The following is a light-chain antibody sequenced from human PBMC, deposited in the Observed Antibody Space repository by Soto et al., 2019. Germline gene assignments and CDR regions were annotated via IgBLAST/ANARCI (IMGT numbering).Light chain of an antibody. CDR2: EVS. V-gene: IGLV2-8*01. CDR1: DNDVGRYDY. J-gene: IGLJ2*01. CDR3: MSYVGGNSVA. Sequence: QSVLTQPPSASGSPGMSVTLSCSGTDNDVGRYDYVSRYQQHPGKAPKLLIYEVSKRPSGVPDRFSASKSGNTASLTVSGLQGEDEADYYCMSYVGGNSVAFGGGTKLTVL.